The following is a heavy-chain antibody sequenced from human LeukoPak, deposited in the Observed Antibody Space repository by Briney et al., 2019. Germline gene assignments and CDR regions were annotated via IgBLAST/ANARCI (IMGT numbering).Heavy chain of an antibody. CDR3: VREAGYCAPVCVKTNWFDP. CDR1: GFPLSSHA. V-gene: IGHV3-23*01. Sequence: PGGSLRLSCAASGFPLSSHAMSWVRQPPGKGLEWVAAISNGKTYYADSVRGRFAISRDDSTNTVYLHMNSLRDEDTALYHCVREAGYCAPVCVKTNWFDPWGQGTLVTVSS. CDR2: ISNGKT. J-gene: IGHJ5*02. D-gene: IGHD2-15*01.